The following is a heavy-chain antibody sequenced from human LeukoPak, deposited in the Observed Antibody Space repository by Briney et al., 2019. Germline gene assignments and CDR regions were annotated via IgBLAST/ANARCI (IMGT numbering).Heavy chain of an antibody. Sequence: ASVKVSCKASGHTFTGYYMHWVRQAPGQGPEWMGWINPNGGGTNYAQKFQGRVTMTRDTSISTAYMELSSLRAEDTAVYYCAKDQHESYGHYYGDFDYWGQGTLVTVSS. CDR2: INPNGGGT. D-gene: IGHD3-22*01. CDR1: GHTFTGYY. J-gene: IGHJ4*02. CDR3: AKDQHESYGHYYGDFDY. V-gene: IGHV1-2*02.